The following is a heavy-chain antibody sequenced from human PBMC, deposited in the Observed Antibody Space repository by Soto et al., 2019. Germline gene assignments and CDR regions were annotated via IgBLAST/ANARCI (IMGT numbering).Heavy chain of an antibody. D-gene: IGHD4-17*01. Sequence: EAQLVESGGGLIQPGGSLTLSCAASGFTVSDSYRIWVRQAPGKGLEWVSLMYSGGTTFFADPMKGRFALSRDSSKNTLVLPLNSLRVDETAVYVGARDSCVYGVHFDDWVQGTVGTDS. V-gene: IGHV3-53*01. J-gene: IGHJ4*02. CDR1: GFTVSDSY. CDR3: ARDSCVYGVHFDD. CDR2: MYSGGTT.